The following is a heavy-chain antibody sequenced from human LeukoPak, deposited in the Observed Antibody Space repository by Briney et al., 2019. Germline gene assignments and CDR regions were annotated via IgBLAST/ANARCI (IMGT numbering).Heavy chain of an antibody. V-gene: IGHV1-2*02. CDR2: INPNSGGT. J-gene: IGHJ3*02. CDR3: ARMYYYDSSGYYHDAFDI. Sequence: ASVKVSCKASGYTFTGYYMHWVRQAPGQGLEWMGWINPNSGGTNYAQKFQGRVTMTRDTSISTAYMELSRLRPDDTAVYYCARMYYYDSSGYYHDAFDIWGQGTMVTVSS. D-gene: IGHD3-22*01. CDR1: GYTFTGYY.